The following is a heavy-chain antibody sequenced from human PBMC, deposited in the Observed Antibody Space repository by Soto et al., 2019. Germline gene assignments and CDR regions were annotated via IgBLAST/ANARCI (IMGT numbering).Heavy chain of an antibody. J-gene: IGHJ6*03. Sequence: EVQVVESGGGLVQPGGSLRLSCEASGFTFSSYWMTWVRQAPGKGLEWVANIKQDGGEKYYVDSVKGRFTISRDNDKNSMYLQMNSLRAEDTAVYSCARAGSNYFDSASYLPYSMDVWGKGTKVTVSS. CDR2: IKQDGGEK. D-gene: IGHD3-10*01. CDR1: GFTFSSYW. V-gene: IGHV3-7*01. CDR3: ARAGSNYFDSASYLPYSMDV.